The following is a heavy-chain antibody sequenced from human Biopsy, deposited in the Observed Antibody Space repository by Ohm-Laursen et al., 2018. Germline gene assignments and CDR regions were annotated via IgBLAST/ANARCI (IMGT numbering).Heavy chain of an antibody. V-gene: IGHV1-69*06. CDR1: GGTFSASG. Sequence: SVTVSCKVIGGTFSASGISSVRLAPGHGLEFVGGIIPIFQTTHYAQSFQGRVTIVADKSTSTAYMELSSLRSDDTAIYYCATVRGLVWFGELIAWGQGTLVTVSS. CDR3: ATVRGLVWFGELIA. CDR2: IIPIFQTT. J-gene: IGHJ5*02. D-gene: IGHD3-10*01.